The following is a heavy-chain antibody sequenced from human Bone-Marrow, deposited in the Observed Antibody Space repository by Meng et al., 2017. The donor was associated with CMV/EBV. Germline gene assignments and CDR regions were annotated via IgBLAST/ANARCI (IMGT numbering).Heavy chain of an antibody. CDR1: GFTFSSYS. CDR3: ARPQYSRSSGLDGMDV. D-gene: IGHD6-6*01. V-gene: IGHV3-21*01. Sequence: GESLKISCAASGFTFSSYSMNWVRQAPGKGLEWVSSISSSGTYIYYADSVKGRFTISRDNAQNSLYPQMNSLRAEDTAVYYCARPQYSRSSGLDGMDVWGQGTTVTVSS. J-gene: IGHJ6*02. CDR2: ISSSGTYI.